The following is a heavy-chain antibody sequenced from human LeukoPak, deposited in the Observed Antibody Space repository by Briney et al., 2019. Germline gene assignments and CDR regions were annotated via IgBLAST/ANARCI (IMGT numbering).Heavy chain of an antibody. CDR3: ASWPVGWYGEDS. CDR1: GLSVSSNF. CDR2: IYGGGST. J-gene: IGHJ4*02. D-gene: IGHD6-19*01. V-gene: IGHV3-53*01. Sequence: QAGGSLGLSCAATGLSVSSNFMSWVRQAPGKGLEWVSVIYGGGSTYYADSVKGRFTISRDTPKNTLYLQMNSLRVEDTAVYYCASWPVGWYGEDSWGQGTLVTVSS.